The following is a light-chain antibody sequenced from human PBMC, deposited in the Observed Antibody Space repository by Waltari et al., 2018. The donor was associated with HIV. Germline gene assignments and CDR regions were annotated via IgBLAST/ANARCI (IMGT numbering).Light chain of an antibody. Sequence: EIVLTQSPATLSVSPGERVTLSCRASESVSSNLAWYQQKPGQAPRLVFDGASSRATGIPDRCSGSGSGTEFTLTISSLQSEDFAVYYCQEYNNWPWTFGQGTKVEIK. V-gene: IGKV3-15*01. CDR1: ESVSSN. J-gene: IGKJ1*01. CDR3: QEYNNWPWT. CDR2: GAS.